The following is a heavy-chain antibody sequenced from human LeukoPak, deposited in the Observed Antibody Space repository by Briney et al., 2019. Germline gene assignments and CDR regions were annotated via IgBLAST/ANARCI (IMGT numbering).Heavy chain of an antibody. CDR2: ISSSSSYI. D-gene: IGHD4-23*01. CDR3: ARARYGGNFVFDY. J-gene: IGHJ4*02. Sequence: GGSLRLSCAASVFTFSSYSMNWVRQAPGKGLEWVSSISSSSSYIYYADSVKGRFTISRDNAKNSLYLQMNSLRAEDTAVYYCARARYGGNFVFDYWGQGTLVTVSS. V-gene: IGHV3-21*01. CDR1: VFTFSSYS.